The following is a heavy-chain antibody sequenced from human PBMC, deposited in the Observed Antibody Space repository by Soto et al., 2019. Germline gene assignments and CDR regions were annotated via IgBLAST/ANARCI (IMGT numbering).Heavy chain of an antibody. CDR1: GFTFSSYG. V-gene: IGHV3-30*18. J-gene: IGHJ5*02. D-gene: IGHD6-13*01. CDR2: ISYDGSNK. Sequence: VGSLRLSCAASGFTFSSYGMHWVRQAPGKGLEWVAVISYDGSNKYYADSVKGRFTISRDNSKNTLYLQMNSLRAEDTAVYYCAKSRGSSSWYGEEFDPWGQGTLVTVSS. CDR3: AKSRGSSSWYGEEFDP.